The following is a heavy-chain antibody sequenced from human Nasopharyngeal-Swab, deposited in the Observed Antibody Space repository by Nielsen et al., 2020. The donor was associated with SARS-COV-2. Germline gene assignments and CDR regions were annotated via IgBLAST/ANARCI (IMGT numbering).Heavy chain of an antibody. CDR3: ARARVGHCSSTSCYRLWDC. CDR1: GGSISSGDYY. Sequence: SETLSLTCTLSGGSISSGDYYCSWIRQPPGKGLEWIGYIYYSGSTHYNPSLKSRVTISVDTSKNQFSLKLNSVTAADTAVYYCARARVGHCSSTSCYRLWDCWGQGTLVSVSS. CDR2: IYYSGST. J-gene: IGHJ4*02. D-gene: IGHD2-2*02. V-gene: IGHV4-30-4*08.